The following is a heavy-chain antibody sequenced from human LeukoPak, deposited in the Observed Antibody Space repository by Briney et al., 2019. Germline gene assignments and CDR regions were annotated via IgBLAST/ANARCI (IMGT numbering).Heavy chain of an antibody. V-gene: IGHV3-9*01. J-gene: IGHJ4*02. Sequence: GGSLRLSCAASGFTFDDYAMHWVRQAPGKGLECVSDISCNSGSICYAVSVKGGFTISRDNAKNSLYVQMNSLRAEDTALYYCAKDDSSGYYRWYYFDYWGQGTLVTVSS. CDR2: ISCNSGSI. CDR1: GFTFDDYA. D-gene: IGHD3-22*01. CDR3: AKDDSSGYYRWYYFDY.